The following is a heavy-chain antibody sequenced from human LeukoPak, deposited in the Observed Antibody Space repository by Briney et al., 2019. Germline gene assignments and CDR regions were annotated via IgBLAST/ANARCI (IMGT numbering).Heavy chain of an antibody. V-gene: IGHV4-39*07. Sequence: SETLSLTCTVSGGSISSSSYYWGWIRQPPGKGLEWIVSIYYSGSTYYNPSLKSRVTISVDTSKNQFSLKLSSVTAADTAVYYCARAGGRYFDWSDYYYMDVWGKGTTVTVSS. CDR1: GGSISSSSYY. D-gene: IGHD3-9*01. J-gene: IGHJ6*03. CDR2: IYYSGST. CDR3: ARAGGRYFDWSDYYYMDV.